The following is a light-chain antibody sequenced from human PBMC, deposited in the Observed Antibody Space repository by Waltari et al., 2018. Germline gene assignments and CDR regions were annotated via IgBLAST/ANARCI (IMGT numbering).Light chain of an antibody. CDR1: QDISNY. J-gene: IGKJ5*01. CDR3: QQYNHWSLIS. V-gene: IGKV1-33*01. CDR2: DAS. Sequence: DIQMTQSPSSLSASVGDRVPITCQASQDISNYLNWYQQKPGKAPKLLIYDASNLEKGVPSRFSGSGSGTDFTFTISSLQPEDIATYYCQQYNHWSLISFGQGTRLEMK.